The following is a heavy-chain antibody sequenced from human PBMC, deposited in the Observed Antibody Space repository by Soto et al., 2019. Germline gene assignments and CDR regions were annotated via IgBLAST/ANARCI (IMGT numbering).Heavy chain of an antibody. V-gene: IGHV4-34*01. D-gene: IGHD6-13*01. CDR2: ISHSGRT. Sequence: SETLSLTCAVNGGSFTGYYGAWIRQSPGKGLEWIGEISHSGRTNYNPSLKSRVTISVDTSKNQFSLKVSSVTAADTGMYYCARNGGSNWYYSESWGQGTVVTVSS. CDR1: GGSFTGYY. CDR3: ARNGGSNWYYSES. J-gene: IGHJ4*02.